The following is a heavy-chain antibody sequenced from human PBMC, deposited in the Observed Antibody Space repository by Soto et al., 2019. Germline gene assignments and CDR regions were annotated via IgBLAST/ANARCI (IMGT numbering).Heavy chain of an antibody. J-gene: IGHJ4*02. CDR3: TRRRDWTAMDPLDY. CDR1: GFTFSDSA. Sequence: EVQLVESGGGLVQPGGSLKLSCAASGFTFSDSAIHWVRQASGKGPEWVGRIRTKVNTYATAYAASVKGRFTISRDDSXNTAYLQMNSLKTEDTAVYYCTRRRDWTAMDPLDYWGQGTLVTVSS. CDR2: IRTKVNTYAT. V-gene: IGHV3-73*02. D-gene: IGHD5-18*01.